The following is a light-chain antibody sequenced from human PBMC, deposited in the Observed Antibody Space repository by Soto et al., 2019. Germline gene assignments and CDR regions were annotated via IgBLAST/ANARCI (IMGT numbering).Light chain of an antibody. CDR2: EVS. V-gene: IGLV2-14*01. J-gene: IGLJ3*02. CDR3: SSYTSSSTPWV. Sequence: QSVLTQPASVSGSPGQSITISCTGTSSDVGGYNYVSWYQQHPGKAPKLMIYEVSNRPSGVSNRFSGSKSGNTASLTIPGLQAEDEADYYCSSYTSSSTPWVFGGGTKVTVL. CDR1: SSDVGGYNY.